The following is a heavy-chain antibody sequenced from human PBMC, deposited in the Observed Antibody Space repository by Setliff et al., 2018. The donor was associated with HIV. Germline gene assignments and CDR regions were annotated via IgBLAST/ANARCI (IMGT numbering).Heavy chain of an antibody. D-gene: IGHD6-6*01. V-gene: IGHV1-8*01. Sequence: ASVKVSCKTSGYTFTSYDINWVRQATGQGLEWMGWMNPNSGNTGYAQKFQGRVTMTRNTSISTAYMELSSLRSEDTAVYYCARDRPPSPGSLISLDAFDIWGQGTMVTVSS. CDR3: ARDRPPSPGSLISLDAFDI. J-gene: IGHJ3*02. CDR1: GYTFTSYD. CDR2: MNPNSGNT.